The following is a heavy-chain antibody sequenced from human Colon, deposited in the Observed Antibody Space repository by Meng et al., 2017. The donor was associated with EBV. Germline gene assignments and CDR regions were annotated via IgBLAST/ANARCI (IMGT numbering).Heavy chain of an antibody. J-gene: IGHJ5*02. Sequence: QGQPQQWGPGVLKPRETLSRSYAVSGGSSRDYYWTWIRHPPGKGLEWIGEIDHRGNTKYHPSLKSRVTISLDTSKKQFSLKVSSVTAADSAVYYCARRGPSGNFSPWSQGALVTVSS. D-gene: IGHD3-10*01. V-gene: IGHV4-34*01. CDR3: ARRGPSGNFSP. CDR1: GGSSRDYY. CDR2: IDHRGNT.